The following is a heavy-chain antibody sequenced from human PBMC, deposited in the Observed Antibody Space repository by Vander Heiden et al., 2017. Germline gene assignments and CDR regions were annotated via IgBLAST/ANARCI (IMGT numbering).Heavy chain of an antibody. CDR1: GFSLMTSGVG. Sequence: QITLKESGPTLVKPTQSLTLNCTFSGFSLMTSGVGVGWLRQPPGKAPEWLALIYWNDLKRYSPSLNNRLFITMDTSKDQVVLTMTNMDPLDTATYYCAYHYWFFHVWGRGTLVTVSS. CDR2: IYWNDLK. V-gene: IGHV2-5*01. J-gene: IGHJ2*01. CDR3: AYHYWFFHV.